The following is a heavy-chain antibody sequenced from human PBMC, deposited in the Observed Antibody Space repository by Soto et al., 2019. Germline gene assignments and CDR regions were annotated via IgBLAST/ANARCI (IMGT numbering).Heavy chain of an antibody. J-gene: IGHJ4*02. CDR1: GFTFSSYA. CDR2: ISGSGSST. CDR3: PNTRGSSWYFSFDY. Sequence: EVQLLESGGGLVQLGGSLRLSCAASGFTFSSYAMTWVRQAPGKGLEGVSTISGSGSSTYYADSVKGRFTISRDNSKNTLYLQMNSLRAEDTAVYYCPNTRGSSWYFSFDYWGQGTLVTVSS. V-gene: IGHV3-23*01. D-gene: IGHD6-13*01.